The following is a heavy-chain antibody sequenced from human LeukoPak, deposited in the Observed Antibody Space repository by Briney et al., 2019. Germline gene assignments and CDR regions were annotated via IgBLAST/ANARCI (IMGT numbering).Heavy chain of an antibody. D-gene: IGHD6-13*01. Sequence: SETLSLTCIVSGGSISSYYWSWIRQPPGKGLEWIGYIYYSGSTNYNPSFKSRVTISVETSKNQFSLKLSSVTAADTAVYYCARGGGDSSSCSATGWFDPWGQGTLVTVSS. CDR3: ARGGGDSSSCSATGWFDP. V-gene: IGHV4-59*01. CDR1: GGSISSYY. CDR2: IYYSGST. J-gene: IGHJ5*02.